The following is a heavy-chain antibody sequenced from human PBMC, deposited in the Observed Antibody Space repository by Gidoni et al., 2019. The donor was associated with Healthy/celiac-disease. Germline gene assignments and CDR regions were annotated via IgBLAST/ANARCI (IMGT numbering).Heavy chain of an antibody. CDR3: ARGGTLSPNFDY. CDR2: IWYDGSNK. Sequence: QVQLVESGGGVVQPGRSLRLSCAASGFTSSSYGMHWVRQAPGKGLEWVAVIWYDGSNKYYADSVKGRFTISRDNSKNTLYLQMNSLRAEDTAVYYCARGGTLSPNFDYWGQGTLVTVSS. CDR1: GFTSSSYG. V-gene: IGHV3-33*01. J-gene: IGHJ4*02.